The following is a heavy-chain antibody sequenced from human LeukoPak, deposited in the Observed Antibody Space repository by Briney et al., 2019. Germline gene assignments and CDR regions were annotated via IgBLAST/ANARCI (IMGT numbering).Heavy chain of an antibody. J-gene: IGHJ4*02. CDR3: AILLPPRGDRPTFDY. V-gene: IGHV3-30*03. CDR2: ISYDGSNK. D-gene: IGHD3-22*01. Sequence: GGSLRLSCAASGFTFSSYGMHWVRQAPGKGLEWVAVISYDGSNKYYADSVKGRFTISRDNSKNTMYLQMNSLSAEDTAVYYCAILLPPRGDRPTFDYWGQGTLGTVSS. CDR1: GFTFSSYG.